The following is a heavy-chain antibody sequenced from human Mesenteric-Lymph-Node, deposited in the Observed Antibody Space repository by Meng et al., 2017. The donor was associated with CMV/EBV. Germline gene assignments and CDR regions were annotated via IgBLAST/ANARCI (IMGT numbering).Heavy chain of an antibody. CDR1: GFTFSDYY. D-gene: IGHD2-2*01. CDR3: ARERGGYCSSTSCSRAFDY. Sequence: GGSLRLSCVLYGFTFSDYYMNWIRQAPGKGLEWVSYISSSGSSIYYPDSVKGRFTISRDNAKNSLDLQMNSLRAEDTGVYYCARERGGYCSSTSCSRAFDYWGQGTLVTVSS. CDR2: ISSSGSSI. V-gene: IGHV3-11*04. J-gene: IGHJ4*02.